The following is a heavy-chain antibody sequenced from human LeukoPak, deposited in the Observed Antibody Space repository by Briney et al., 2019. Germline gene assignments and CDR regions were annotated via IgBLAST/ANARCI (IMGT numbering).Heavy chain of an antibody. V-gene: IGHV4-34*01. CDR3: ARGTTVTTVAWFDP. CDR1: GGSFSGYY. CDR2: INHSGST. D-gene: IGHD4-17*01. Sequence: SETLSLTCAVYGGSFSGYYWSWIRQPPGKGLEWIGEINHSGSTNYNPSFKSRVTISVDTSKNQFSLKLSSVTAADTAVYYCARGTTVTTVAWFDPWGQGTLVTVSS. J-gene: IGHJ5*02.